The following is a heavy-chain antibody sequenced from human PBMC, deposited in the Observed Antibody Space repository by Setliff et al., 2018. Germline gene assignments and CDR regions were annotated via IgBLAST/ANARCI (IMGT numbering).Heavy chain of an antibody. CDR1: GGSYSGYY. Sequence: PSETLSLTCAVYGGSYSGYYWSWIRQPPGKWLEWIGEINHSGSTNYNPSLKSRVTISVDTSKNQFSLKLSSVTAADTAVYYCARGGYSYGHHYYYYMDVWGKGTTVTVSS. J-gene: IGHJ6*03. CDR2: INHSGST. D-gene: IGHD5-18*01. CDR3: ARGGYSYGHHYYYYMDV. V-gene: IGHV4-34*01.